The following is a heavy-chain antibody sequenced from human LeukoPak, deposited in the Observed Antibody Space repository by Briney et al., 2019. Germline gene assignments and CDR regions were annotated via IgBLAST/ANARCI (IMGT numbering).Heavy chain of an antibody. Sequence: SETLSLTCAVYGGSFSGYYWSWIRQPPGKGLEWIGEINHSGSTNYNPSLKSRVTISVDTSKNQFSLKLSSVTAADTAVYYCARSEQWLVPLDHWGQGTLVTVSS. CDR3: ARSEQWLVPLDH. CDR2: INHSGST. J-gene: IGHJ4*02. D-gene: IGHD6-19*01. CDR1: GGSFSGYY. V-gene: IGHV4-34*01.